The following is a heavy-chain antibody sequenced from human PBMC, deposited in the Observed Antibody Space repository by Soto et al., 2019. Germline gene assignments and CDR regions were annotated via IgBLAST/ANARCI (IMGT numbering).Heavy chain of an antibody. J-gene: IGHJ4*02. CDR2: IWYDGSNA. V-gene: IGHV3-33*01. CDR1: GFTFSIFG. Sequence: QVQLVESGGGVVQPGRSLRLSCAASGFTFSIFGMHWVRQAPGKGLEWAAIIWYDGSNAYYADSVRGRFTISRDNSKNTVYLQMISLRVEDTAVYYCARDKGSSTVVSGISQEGYFDSWGQGTLVTVSS. CDR3: ARDKGSSTVVSGISQEGYFDS. D-gene: IGHD6-19*01.